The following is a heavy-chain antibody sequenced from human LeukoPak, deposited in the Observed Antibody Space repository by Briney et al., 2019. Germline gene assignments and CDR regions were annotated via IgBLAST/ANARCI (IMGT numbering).Heavy chain of an antibody. V-gene: IGHV4-39*01. CDR1: GGSISSSSYY. J-gene: IGHJ4*02. D-gene: IGHD3-9*01. CDR2: IYYSGST. CDR3: ARREYDILTGYYFL. Sequence: PSETLSLTCTVSGGSISSSSYYWGWIRQPPGKGLEWIGSIYYSGSTYYNPSLKSRVTISVDTPKNQFSLKLSSVTAADTAVYYCARREYDILTGYYFLWGQGTLVTVSS.